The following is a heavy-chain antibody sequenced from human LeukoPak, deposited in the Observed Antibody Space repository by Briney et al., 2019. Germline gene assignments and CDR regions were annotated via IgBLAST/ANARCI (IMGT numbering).Heavy chain of an antibody. CDR2: ISYSGST. D-gene: IGHD3-16*02. CDR3: ARYVWGSYPTFEDY. J-gene: IGHJ4*02. V-gene: IGHV4-59*01. CDR1: GGSISSYY. Sequence: NPSETLSLXCTVSGGSISSYYWSWIRQPPGKGLEWIGYISYSGSTNYNPSLKSRVTISVDTSKNQFSLKLSSVTAADTAVYYCARYVWGSYPTFEDYWGQGTLVTVSS.